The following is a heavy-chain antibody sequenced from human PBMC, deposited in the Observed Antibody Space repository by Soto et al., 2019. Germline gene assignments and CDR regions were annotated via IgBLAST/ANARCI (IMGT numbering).Heavy chain of an antibody. Sequence: GGSLSLSCEASGFIFNNYAMSWVRQAPGKGPDWVSAIRGSGDSTHYADSVKGRLTISRDNSKNMLFLQMNSLKAEDTAVYYCAKVQGSYWGIFDLWGQGTLVTVSS. J-gene: IGHJ4*02. CDR1: GFIFNNYA. CDR2: IRGSGDST. V-gene: IGHV3-23*01. D-gene: IGHD3-10*01. CDR3: AKVQGSYWGIFDL.